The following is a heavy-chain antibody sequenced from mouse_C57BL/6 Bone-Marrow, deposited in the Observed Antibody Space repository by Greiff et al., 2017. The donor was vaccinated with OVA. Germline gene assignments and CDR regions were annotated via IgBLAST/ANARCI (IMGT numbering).Heavy chain of an antibody. J-gene: IGHJ2*01. CDR3: ARGAVDYFDY. CDR1: GFTFSDYG. Sequence: EVHLVESGGGLVKPGGSLKLSCAASGFTFSDYGMHWVRQAPEKGLEWVAYISSGSSTIYYADTVKGRFTISRDNAKNTLFLQMTSLRSEDTAMYYCARGAVDYFDYWGQGTTLTVSS. D-gene: IGHD1-1*01. V-gene: IGHV5-17*01. CDR2: ISSGSSTI.